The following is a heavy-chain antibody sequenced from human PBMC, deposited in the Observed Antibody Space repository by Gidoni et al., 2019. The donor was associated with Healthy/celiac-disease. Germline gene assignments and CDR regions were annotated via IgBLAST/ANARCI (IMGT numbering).Heavy chain of an antibody. J-gene: IGHJ4*02. CDR3: AKGSSKYYDFWSGHSYFDY. V-gene: IGHV3-23*01. Sequence: MSWVRQAPGKGLEWVSAISGSGGSTYYADSVKGRFTISRDNSKNTLYLQMNSLRAEDTAVYYCAKGSSKYYDFWSGHSYFDYWGQGTLVTVSS. D-gene: IGHD3-3*01. CDR2: ISGSGGST.